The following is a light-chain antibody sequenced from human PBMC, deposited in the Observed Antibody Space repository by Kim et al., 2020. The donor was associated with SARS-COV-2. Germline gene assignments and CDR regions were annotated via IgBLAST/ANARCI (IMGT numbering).Light chain of an antibody. CDR1: QDIRTY. V-gene: IGKV1-8*01. CDR3: QQYYNYPLT. CDR2: TAS. J-gene: IGKJ4*01. Sequence: ASRGDRFTITCRASQDIRTYLAWYQQKPGKPPSLLIHTASTLQSGVPSRFSGSGSGTDFTLTISCLQPEDFATYYCQQYYNYPLTFGGGTKVDIK.